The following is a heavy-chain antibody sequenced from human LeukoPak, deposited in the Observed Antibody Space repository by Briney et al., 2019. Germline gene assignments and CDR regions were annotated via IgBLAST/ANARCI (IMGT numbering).Heavy chain of an antibody. Sequence: ASVKVSCKVSGYTLTELSMHWVRQAPGKGLEWMGGFDPEDGETIYAQKFQGRVTMTEDTSTDTAYMELSSLRSEDTAVYYYATSRDNYDILTGYRFDYWGQGTLVTVSS. D-gene: IGHD3-9*01. V-gene: IGHV1-24*01. CDR3: ATSRDNYDILTGYRFDY. CDR1: GYTLTELS. J-gene: IGHJ4*02. CDR2: FDPEDGET.